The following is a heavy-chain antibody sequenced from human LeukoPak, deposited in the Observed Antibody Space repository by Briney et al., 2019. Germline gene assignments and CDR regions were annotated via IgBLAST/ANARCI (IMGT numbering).Heavy chain of an antibody. Sequence: ASVKVSCKASGYTFTGYYMHWVRQAPGQGLEWMGWINPNSGGTNYAQKFQGRVTMTRDTSISTAYVELSRLRSDDTAVYYCAREGNEYDILTGYYRSRWFDPWGQGTLVTVSS. CDR1: GYTFTGYY. J-gene: IGHJ5*02. D-gene: IGHD3-9*01. V-gene: IGHV1-2*02. CDR2: INPNSGGT. CDR3: AREGNEYDILTGYYRSRWFDP.